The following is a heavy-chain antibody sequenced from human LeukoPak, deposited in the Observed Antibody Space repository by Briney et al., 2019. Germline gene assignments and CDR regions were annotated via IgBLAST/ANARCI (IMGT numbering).Heavy chain of an antibody. CDR2: IYHSGST. V-gene: IGHV4-38-2*02. D-gene: IGHD3-22*01. CDR1: GYSIRSGYY. J-gene: IGHJ4*02. CDR3: AREGSITMIVVYYFDY. Sequence: PSETLSLTCTVSGYSIRSGYYWGWIRQPPGKGLEWIGSIYHSGSTYYNPSLKSRVTISVDTSKNQFSLKLSSVTAADTAVYYCAREGSITMIVVYYFDYWGQGTLVTVSS.